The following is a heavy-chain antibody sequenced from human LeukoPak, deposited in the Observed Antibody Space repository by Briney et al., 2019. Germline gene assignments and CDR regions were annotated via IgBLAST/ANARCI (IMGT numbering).Heavy chain of an antibody. CDR1: GFTFNNAW. CDR2: IKSKTDGGTT. V-gene: IGHV3-15*01. Sequence: PGGSLRLSCAASGFTFNNAWMSWVRQAPGKGLDWVGRIKSKTDGGTTDYAAPVKGRFTISRDDSKNTVYLQMNSLRTEDTAVYYCTTDPPDMDVVLAQGAFDIWGQGTMVTVSS. CDR3: TTDPPDMDVVLAQGAFDI. J-gene: IGHJ3*02. D-gene: IGHD2-15*01.